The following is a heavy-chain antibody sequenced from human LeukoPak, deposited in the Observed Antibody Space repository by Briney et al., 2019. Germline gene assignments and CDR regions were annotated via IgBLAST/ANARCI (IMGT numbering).Heavy chain of an antibody. Sequence: SVKVSCKASGGTFSSYAISWVRQAPGQGLEWMGGIIPIFGTANCAQKFQGRVTITADESTSTAYMELRSLGSDDTAVYYCARDGKGRYDFRENDYWGQGTLVTVSS. J-gene: IGHJ4*02. CDR3: ARDGKGRYDFRENDY. CDR1: GGTFSSYA. D-gene: IGHD3-3*01. CDR2: IIPIFGTA. V-gene: IGHV1-69*13.